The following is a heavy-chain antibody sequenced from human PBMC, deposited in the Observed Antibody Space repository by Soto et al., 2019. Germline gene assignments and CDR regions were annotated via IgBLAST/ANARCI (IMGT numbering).Heavy chain of an antibody. CDR1: GFTFSSYA. D-gene: IGHD5-18*01. CDR3: AKLLYGNSYGGMDV. V-gene: IGHV3-23*01. J-gene: IGHJ6*04. Sequence: GGSLRLSCAASGFTFSSYAMAWVRQAPGKGLEWVSSISGSGVSTYYAGSVKGRFTISRDNSKNTLSVQMNSLRAEDTAVYYCAKLLYGNSYGGMDVWGRGTTVTVSS. CDR2: ISGSGVST.